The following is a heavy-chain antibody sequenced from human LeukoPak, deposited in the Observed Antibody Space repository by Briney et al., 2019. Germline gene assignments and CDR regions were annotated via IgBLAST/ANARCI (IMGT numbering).Heavy chain of an antibody. D-gene: IGHD3-22*01. CDR1: GGSISSSSYY. Sequence: PSETLSLTCTVSGGSISSSSYYWGWIRQPPGKGLEWIGSIYYSGSTYYNPSLKSRVTISVDTSKNQFSLKLSSVTAADTAVYYCARDRGGYYPFYFDYWGQGTLVTVSS. V-gene: IGHV4-39*07. J-gene: IGHJ4*02. CDR3: ARDRGGYYPFYFDY. CDR2: IYYSGST.